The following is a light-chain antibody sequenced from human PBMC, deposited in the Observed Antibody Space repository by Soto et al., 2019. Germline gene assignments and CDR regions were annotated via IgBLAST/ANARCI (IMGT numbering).Light chain of an antibody. Sequence: DIQMTQSPSTLSASVGDRVTITCRASQSIGDSLAWYQQKPGKAPYLMISDVSSLERGVPSRFSGSGSGTEFTLTISSMQPDDVATFYCQQYNGYSRTFGQGTKVDI. CDR3: QQYNGYSRT. CDR1: QSIGDS. CDR2: DVS. J-gene: IGKJ1*01. V-gene: IGKV1-5*01.